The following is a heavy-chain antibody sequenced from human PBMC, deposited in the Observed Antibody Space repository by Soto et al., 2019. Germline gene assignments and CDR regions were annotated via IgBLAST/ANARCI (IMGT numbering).Heavy chain of an antibody. J-gene: IGHJ4*02. CDR2: IIPIFVTA. CDR3: ARDGPKRGYAVGYFDY. CDR1: GGTFSSYA. D-gene: IGHD5-18*01. Sequence: SVKVSCKASGGTFSSYAISWVRQAPGQGLEWMGGIIPIFVTANYAQKFQGRATITADESTSTAYMELSSLRSEDTAVYYCARDGPKRGYAVGYFDYWGQGTLVTVSS. V-gene: IGHV1-69*13.